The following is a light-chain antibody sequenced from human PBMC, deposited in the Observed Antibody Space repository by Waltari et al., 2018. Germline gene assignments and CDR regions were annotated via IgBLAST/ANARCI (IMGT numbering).Light chain of an antibody. CDR3: QMYVRLPVT. Sequence: EIVLTQSPGTLSLSPGERVNLSCRASQSVGRSLAWYQQKPGQAPRLLIYDAFTRATGIADRFSGSGSGTDFSLTISRLDPEDFAVYYCQMYVRLPVTFGQGTKVEIK. J-gene: IGKJ1*01. CDR1: QSVGRS. CDR2: DAF. V-gene: IGKV3-20*01.